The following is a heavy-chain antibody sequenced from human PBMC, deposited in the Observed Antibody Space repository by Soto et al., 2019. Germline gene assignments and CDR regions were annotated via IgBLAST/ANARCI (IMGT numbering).Heavy chain of an antibody. CDR1: GFIFNNYG. CDR2: IWYEGSNE. Sequence: QVQLVESGGGVVQPGRSLRLSCETSGFIFNNYGFHWVRQAPGKGLEWVAAIWYEGSNEYYADSVKGRFTISRDSSKNTVVLQMNSLRAEDTGVYYCARDGKMFFCESWGQGTLVTVSS. J-gene: IGHJ5*02. V-gene: IGHV3-33*01. D-gene: IGHD3-10*02. CDR3: ARDGKMFFCES.